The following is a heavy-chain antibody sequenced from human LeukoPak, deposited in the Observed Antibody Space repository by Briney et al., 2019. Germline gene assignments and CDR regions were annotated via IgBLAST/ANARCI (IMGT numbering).Heavy chain of an antibody. CDR2: ISPYNAYT. Sequence: ASEKLSCNSSGYTTNTFGITWVRHPRGQALELIGWISPYNAYTKYADILQGRVTLTTDTSTTTSYMELRSLRSDDTALYFCANVAKGRYFYYYMDVWGKGTTVIVS. V-gene: IGHV1-18*01. J-gene: IGHJ6*03. D-gene: IGHD2-15*01. CDR1: GYTTNTFG. CDR3: ANVAKGRYFYYYMDV.